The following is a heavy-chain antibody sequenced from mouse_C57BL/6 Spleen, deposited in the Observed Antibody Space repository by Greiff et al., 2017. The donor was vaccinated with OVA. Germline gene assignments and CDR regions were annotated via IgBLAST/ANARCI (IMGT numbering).Heavy chain of an antibody. CDR2: IDPNSGGT. D-gene: IGHD1-1*01. CDR1: GYTFTSYW. J-gene: IGHJ2*01. CDR3: ARSYYYGSSGFDY. Sequence: VQLQQSGAELVKPGASVKLSCKASGYTFTSYWMHWVKQRPGRGLEWIGRIDPNSGGTTYNEKFKSKATLTVDKPSSTAYMQLSSLTSEDSAVYYCARSYYYGSSGFDYWGQGTTLTVSS. V-gene: IGHV1-72*01.